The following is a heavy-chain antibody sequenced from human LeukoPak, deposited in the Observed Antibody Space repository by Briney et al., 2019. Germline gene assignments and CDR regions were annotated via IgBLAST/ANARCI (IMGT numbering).Heavy chain of an antibody. CDR1: GYTFTAYY. D-gene: IGHD1-26*01. J-gene: IGHJ5*02. CDR3: ARDSGSSRLWFDP. CDR2: INPNSGAT. V-gene: IGHV1-2*02. Sequence: GASVKVSCKASGYTFTAYYMHWVRQAPGQGLGWMGWINPNSGATNYAQKSQGRVTMTRDTSISTAYMELSRLRSDDTAVYYCARDSGSSRLWFDPWGQGTLVTVSS.